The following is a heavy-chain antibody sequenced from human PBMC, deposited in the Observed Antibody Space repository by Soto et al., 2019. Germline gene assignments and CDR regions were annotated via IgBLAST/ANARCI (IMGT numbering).Heavy chain of an antibody. J-gene: IGHJ6*02. CDR1: GFTFSNYG. CDR2: ISYDGSNK. CDR3: AKAVGYCSSSSCRDYYYYYGMDV. Sequence: ESGGGLVQPGRSLRLSCAASGFTFSNYGMHWVRQAPGTGLEWVSVISYDGSNKYYADSVKGRFTISRDNSKNTLYLQMNSLRAEDTAVYYCAKAVGYCSSSSCRDYYYYYGMDVWGQGTTVTVSS. D-gene: IGHD2-2*01. V-gene: IGHV3-30*18.